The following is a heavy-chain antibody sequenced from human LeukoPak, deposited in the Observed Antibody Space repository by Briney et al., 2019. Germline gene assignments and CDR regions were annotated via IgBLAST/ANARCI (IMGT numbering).Heavy chain of an antibody. V-gene: IGHV3-21*01. CDR2: ISSSSSYI. CDR1: GFTFSSYS. Sequence: GGSLRLSCAASGFTFSSYSMNWIRQAPGKGLEWVSSISSSSSYIYYADSVKGRFTISRDNAKNSLYLQMNSLRAEDTAVYYCARDGDSSGWGNDASDAFDIWGQGTMVTVSS. J-gene: IGHJ3*02. CDR3: ARDGDSSGWGNDASDAFDI. D-gene: IGHD6-19*01.